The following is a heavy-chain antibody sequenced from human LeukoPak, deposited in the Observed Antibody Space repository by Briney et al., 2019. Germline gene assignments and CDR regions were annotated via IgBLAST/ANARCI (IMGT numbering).Heavy chain of an antibody. CDR1: GGSISSGDYY. J-gene: IGHJ3*02. CDR2: IYYSGST. D-gene: IGHD3-3*01. V-gene: IGHV4-61*08. Sequence: PSETLSLTCTVSGGSISSGDYYWSWIRQPPGKGLEWIGYIYYSGSTNYSPSLKSRVTISVDTSKNQFSLKLSSVTAADTAVYYCARGVGYDFWSGSGDAFDIWGQGTMVTVSS. CDR3: ARGVGYDFWSGSGDAFDI.